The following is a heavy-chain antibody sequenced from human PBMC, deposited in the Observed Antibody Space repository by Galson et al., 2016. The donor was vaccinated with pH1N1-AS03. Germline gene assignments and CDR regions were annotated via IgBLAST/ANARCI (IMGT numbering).Heavy chain of an antibody. CDR2: IYWNEDK. D-gene: IGHD6-19*01. V-gene: IGHV2-5*01. CDR3: AHSRVAVEASGAFDV. Sequence: PALVKPTQTLTLTCTVTGFSLTTMREGVGWIRQPPGKALEWLALIYWNEDKRFSQSLKNRLTITKDTSKNEVVLTMTNMDPADTGTYYCAHSRVAVEASGAFDVWGQGITVTVSS. J-gene: IGHJ3*01. CDR1: GFSLTTMREG.